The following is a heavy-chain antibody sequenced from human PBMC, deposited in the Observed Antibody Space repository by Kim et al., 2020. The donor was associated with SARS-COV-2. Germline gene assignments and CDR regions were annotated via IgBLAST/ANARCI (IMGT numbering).Heavy chain of an antibody. Sequence: QKLQGRVTMTTDTSTSTAYMELRSLRSDDTAVYYCARVGYSSSWYWFDPWGQGTLVTVSS. J-gene: IGHJ5*02. D-gene: IGHD6-13*01. CDR3: ARVGYSSSWYWFDP. V-gene: IGHV1-18*01.